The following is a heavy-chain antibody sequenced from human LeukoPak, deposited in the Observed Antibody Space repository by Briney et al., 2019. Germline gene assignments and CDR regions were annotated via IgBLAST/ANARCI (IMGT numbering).Heavy chain of an antibody. Sequence: PGGSLRLSCAASGFTFRDYYMSWIRQAPGKGLEWVSYISSSGSYTKKADSVEGRFTISRDNAENSMYLQMNSLRAEDTAVYYCVRTCDAVTGAFDIWGQGTMVTVSS. CDR3: VRTCDAVTGAFDI. CDR2: ISSSGSYT. D-gene: IGHD2-21*01. J-gene: IGHJ3*02. V-gene: IGHV3-11*03. CDR1: GFTFRDYY.